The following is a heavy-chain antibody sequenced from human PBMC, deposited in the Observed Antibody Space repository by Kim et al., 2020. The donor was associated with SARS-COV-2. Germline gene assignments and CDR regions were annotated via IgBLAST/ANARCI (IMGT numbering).Heavy chain of an antibody. CDR3: ARVVGISTSFGVVIETYFAY. D-gene: IGHD3-3*01. V-gene: IGHV4-31*03. CDR1: GGSISSGGYY. CDR2: IYYSGST. J-gene: IGHJ4*02. Sequence: SETLSLTCTVSGGSISSGGYYWSWIRQHPGKGLEWIGYIYYSGSTYYNPSLKSRVTISVDTSKNQFSLKLSSVTGADTAVYYCARVVGISTSFGVVIETYFAYWGQGALVTVSS.